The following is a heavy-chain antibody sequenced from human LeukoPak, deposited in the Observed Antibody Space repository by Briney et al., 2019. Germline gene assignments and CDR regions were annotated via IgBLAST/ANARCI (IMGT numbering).Heavy chain of an antibody. CDR1: GGSISSYY. CDR2: IYYSGST. CDR3: ARLPLAYCGGDCYD. Sequence: SETLSLTCTVPGGSISSYYWSWIRQPPGKGLEWIGYIYYSGSTNYNPSLKSRVTISVDTSKNQFSLKLSSVTAADTAVYYCARLPLAYCGGDCYDWGQGTLVTVSS. J-gene: IGHJ4*02. V-gene: IGHV4-59*08. D-gene: IGHD2-21*02.